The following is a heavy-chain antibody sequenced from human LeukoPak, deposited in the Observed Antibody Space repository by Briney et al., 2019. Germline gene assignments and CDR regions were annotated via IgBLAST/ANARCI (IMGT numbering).Heavy chain of an antibody. J-gene: IGHJ4*02. CDR1: GGSISSYY. D-gene: IGHD1-26*01. Sequence: PSETLSLTCTVSGGSISSYYWSWIRQPPGKGLEWIGYIYYSGSTNYNPSLKSRVTISVDTSKNQFSLKLSSVTAADTAVYYCARHSSVGSRHFDYWGQGTLVTVSS. CDR3: ARHSSVGSRHFDY. CDR2: IYYSGST. V-gene: IGHV4-59*08.